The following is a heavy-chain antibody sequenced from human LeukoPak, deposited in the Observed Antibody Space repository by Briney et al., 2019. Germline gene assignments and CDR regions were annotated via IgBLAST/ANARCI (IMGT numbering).Heavy chain of an antibody. CDR2: ISSSGSNI. CDR3: ARADMATITIDY. CDR1: GFTFRTFE. J-gene: IGHJ4*02. D-gene: IGHD5-24*01. Sequence: PGGSLRLSCAASGFTFRTFEMNWVRQAPGKGLEWVSYISSSGSNIYYADSVKGRFIISRDNAKNSLYLQMNSLRVEDTAAYYCARADMATITIDYWGQGTLVTVSS. V-gene: IGHV3-48*03.